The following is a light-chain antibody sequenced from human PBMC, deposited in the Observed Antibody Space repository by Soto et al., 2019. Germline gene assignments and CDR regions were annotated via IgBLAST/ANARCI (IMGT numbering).Light chain of an antibody. V-gene: IGKV3-15*01. CDR2: DAS. Sequence: EIVMTRSPGTLSVSPGERATLSCRASQSVSSYLAWYQQKPGQAPRLLIYDASTRATGIPARFSGSGSGTEFTLTISSLQSEDFAVYYCQQYNRWPPITFGQGTRLEI. CDR3: QQYNRWPPIT. J-gene: IGKJ5*01. CDR1: QSVSSY.